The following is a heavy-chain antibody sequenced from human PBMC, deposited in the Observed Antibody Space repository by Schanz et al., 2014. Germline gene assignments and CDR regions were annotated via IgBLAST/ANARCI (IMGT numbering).Heavy chain of an antibody. V-gene: IGHV1-2*06. CDR3: AREMSDIVATMDDDAFDI. Sequence: QVQLVQSGAEVKKLGASVKVSCKASGYTFTDYYMHWVRQAPGQGLEWMGRINPNSGGTNYAQKFQGRVTMTRDTSISTAYMEMSRLISDDTAVYYCAREMSDIVATMDDDAFDIWGQGTMVTVSS. CDR2: INPNSGGT. CDR1: GYTFTDYY. D-gene: IGHD5-12*01. J-gene: IGHJ3*02.